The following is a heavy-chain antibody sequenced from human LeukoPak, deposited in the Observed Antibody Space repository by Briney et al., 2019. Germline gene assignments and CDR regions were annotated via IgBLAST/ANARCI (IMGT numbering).Heavy chain of an antibody. J-gene: IGHJ4*02. CDR1: GFTFSSYT. V-gene: IGHV3-48*04. Sequence: GGSLRLSCAASGFTFSSYTMNWVRQAPGKGLEWVSYISSSSDSIYYADSVRGRFTSSRDNAKNLLYQQMNSLRAEDTAVYYCARLRFDYFDYWGQGTLVTVSS. CDR3: ARLRFDYFDY. CDR2: ISSSSDSI.